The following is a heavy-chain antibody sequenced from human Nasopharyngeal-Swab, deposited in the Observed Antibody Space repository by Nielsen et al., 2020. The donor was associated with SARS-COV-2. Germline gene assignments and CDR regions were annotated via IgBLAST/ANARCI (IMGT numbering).Heavy chain of an antibody. V-gene: IGHV4-61*05. CDR1: GGSISSCSIRSYY. D-gene: IGHD1-26*01. Sequence: SETLSLTCTVSGGSISSCSIRSYYWSWIRQPPGKGLEWIGYFSYTGTTNYNPSLKSRVTISVDMSKNQFSLKLSSVAAADTAVYYCAREVVGGLVDSWGQGALVTVSS. CDR3: AREVVGGLVDS. J-gene: IGHJ4*02. CDR2: FSYTGTT.